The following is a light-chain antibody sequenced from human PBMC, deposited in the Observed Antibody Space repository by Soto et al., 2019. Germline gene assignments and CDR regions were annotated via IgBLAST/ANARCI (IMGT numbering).Light chain of an antibody. CDR3: QKYGNTPLT. V-gene: IGKV3-20*01. CDR2: GAS. Sequence: EIVLTQSPGTLSLSPGERATLSCRASQSVSGSYLAWYQQKPGQAPSLLMYGASRRATGIPERFSGSGSGTDFTLTISRLEPEDFAVYYCQKYGNTPLTFGGGTKVDIK. CDR1: QSVSGSY. J-gene: IGKJ4*01.